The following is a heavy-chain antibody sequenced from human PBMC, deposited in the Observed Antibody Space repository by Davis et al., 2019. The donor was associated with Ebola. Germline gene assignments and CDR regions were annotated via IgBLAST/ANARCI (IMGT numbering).Heavy chain of an antibody. Sequence: PGWSLRLSCAASGFTFRSYWMVWVRQAPGKGLEWVANIKSDGSEQYHVDSVKGRFTISRDNAKDLLYLQLNSLRAEDTAVYYCARLRRGGYFDYWGQGALVTVSS. CDR3: ARLRRGGYFDY. D-gene: IGHD3-16*01. CDR2: IKSDGSEQ. CDR1: GFTFRSYW. J-gene: IGHJ4*02. V-gene: IGHV3-7*03.